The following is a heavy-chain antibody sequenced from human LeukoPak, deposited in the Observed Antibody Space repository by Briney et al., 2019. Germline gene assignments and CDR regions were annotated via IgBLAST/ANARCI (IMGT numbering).Heavy chain of an antibody. CDR1: GGSISSSSYF. CDR3: ARVDSSGYHSDY. J-gene: IGHJ4*02. CDR2: IYYSGST. V-gene: IGHV4-39*07. D-gene: IGHD3-22*01. Sequence: SETLSLTCTVSGGSISSSSYFWGWIRQPPGKGLEWTGTIYYSGSTQYNPSLKSRVTISVDTSKNQFSLKLSSVTAADTAVYYCARVDSSGYHSDYWGQGTLVTVSS.